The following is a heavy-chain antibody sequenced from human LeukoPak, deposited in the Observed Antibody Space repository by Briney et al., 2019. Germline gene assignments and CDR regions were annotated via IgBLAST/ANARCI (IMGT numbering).Heavy chain of an antibody. D-gene: IGHD3-16*02. CDR1: GFTFSSYA. CDR2: ISGSGGST. CDR3: AKWTYYDYVWGSYRHRIDY. J-gene: IGHJ4*02. V-gene: IGHV3-23*01. Sequence: GGSLRLSCAASGFTFSSYAMSWVRQAPGKGLEWVSAISGSGGSTYYADSVKGRFTISRDNSKYTLYLQMNSLRAEDTAVYYCAKWTYYDYVWGSYRHRIDYWGQGTLVTVSS.